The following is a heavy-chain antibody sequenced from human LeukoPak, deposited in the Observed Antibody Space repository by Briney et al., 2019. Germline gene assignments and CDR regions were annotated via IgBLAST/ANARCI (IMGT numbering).Heavy chain of an antibody. CDR2: IKPDGSGK. Sequence: GGSLRLSCAASGFGFSSYWMTWVRQAPGKGLEWVASIKPDGSGKNYVDSVKGRLTISRDNAKNSLYLQMRGLRVEDTAVYYCSSQPAVLDLDCWGQGTLVTVSS. CDR3: SSQPAVLDLDC. CDR1: GFGFSSYW. V-gene: IGHV3-7*01. D-gene: IGHD6-19*01. J-gene: IGHJ4*02.